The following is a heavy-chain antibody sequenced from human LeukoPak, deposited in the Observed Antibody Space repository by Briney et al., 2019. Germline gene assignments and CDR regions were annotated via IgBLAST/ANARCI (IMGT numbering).Heavy chain of an antibody. Sequence: GGSLRLSCAASGFTFSTYEMHWVRQAPGKGLEWVAVISYDGSNKYYADSVKGRFTISRDNSKNTLYLQMNSLRAEDTAVYYCAKDQGGGIAAAGTGFDYWGQGTLVTVSS. CDR3: AKDQGGGIAAAGTGFDY. J-gene: IGHJ4*02. D-gene: IGHD6-13*01. CDR2: ISYDGSNK. V-gene: IGHV3-30*18. CDR1: GFTFSTYE.